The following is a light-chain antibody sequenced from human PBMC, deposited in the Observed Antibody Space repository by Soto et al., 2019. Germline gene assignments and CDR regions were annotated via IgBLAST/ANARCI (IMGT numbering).Light chain of an antibody. CDR2: DVS. CDR3: CSYTSISTYV. Sequence: QSVLTQPASVSWSPGQSIAISCTGTSSDVGSDYNYVSWYQQHPGKAPKLMVYDVSTRPSGVSNRFSGSKSGTTASLTISGLQAEDEADYYCCSYTSISTYVFGTGTKLTVL. V-gene: IGLV2-14*03. J-gene: IGLJ1*01. CDR1: SSDVGSDYNY.